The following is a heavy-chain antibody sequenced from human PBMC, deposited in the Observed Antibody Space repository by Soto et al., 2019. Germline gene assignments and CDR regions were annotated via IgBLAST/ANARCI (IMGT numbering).Heavy chain of an antibody. J-gene: IGHJ3*02. V-gene: IGHV1-3*05. CDR2: INAGNGNT. CDR1: GYTFTSYA. D-gene: IGHD3-22*01. CDR3: ASCCLGSSGYYSGAFDI. Sequence: QVQLVQSGAEEKKPGASVKVSCKASGYTFTSYAMHWVRQAPGQRLEWMGWINAGNGNTKYSQKFQGRVTITRDTSASTAYMELSSLRSEDTAVYYCASCCLGSSGYYSGAFDIWGQGTMVTVSS.